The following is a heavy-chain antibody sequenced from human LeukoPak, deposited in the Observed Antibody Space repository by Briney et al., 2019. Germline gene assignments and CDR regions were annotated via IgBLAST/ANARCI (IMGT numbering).Heavy chain of an antibody. CDR1: GSTFSSYA. V-gene: IGHV3-23*01. J-gene: IGHJ4*02. D-gene: IGHD2-15*01. CDR3: AKASVGTGYGLDY. CDR2: ISGSGGST. Sequence: GGSLRLSCAASGSTFSSYAMSWVRQAPGKGLEWVSAISGSGGSTYYADSVKGRFTISRDNSKNTLYLQMNSLRAEDTAVYYCAKASVGTGYGLDYWGQGTLVTVSS.